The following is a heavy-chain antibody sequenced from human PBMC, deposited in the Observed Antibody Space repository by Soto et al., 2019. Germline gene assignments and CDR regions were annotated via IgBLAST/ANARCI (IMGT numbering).Heavy chain of an antibody. CDR3: ARPLRFDL. J-gene: IGHJ5*02. V-gene: IGHV4-34*01. CDR2: INHRGST. CDR1: GGSLSGYY. Sequence: QVQLQQWGAGLLKPSETLSLTCAVYGGSLSGYYWNWVRPSPGKGLEWIGEINHRGSTKCNPSFKSRVTLSVDTSKNQFSLNLSSVTAADTAVYYCARPLRFDLWGRGTLVTVSS.